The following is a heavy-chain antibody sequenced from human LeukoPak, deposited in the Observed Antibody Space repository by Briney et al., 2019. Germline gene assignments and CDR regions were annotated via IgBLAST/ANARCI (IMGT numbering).Heavy chain of an antibody. V-gene: IGHV4-30-4*08. Sequence: PSETLSLTCTVSGGSISSGDYYWSWIRQPPGKGLEWIGYIYYSGSTYYNPSLRSRVTLSVDTSKNQFSLKLSSVPAADTAVYYCARGGSQEYSYGSFDYWGQGTLVTVSS. J-gene: IGHJ4*02. D-gene: IGHD5-18*01. CDR2: IYYSGST. CDR3: ARGGSQEYSYGSFDY. CDR1: GGSISSGDYY.